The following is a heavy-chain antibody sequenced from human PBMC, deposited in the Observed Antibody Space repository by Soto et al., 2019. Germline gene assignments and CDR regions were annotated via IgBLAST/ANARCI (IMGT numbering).Heavy chain of an antibody. CDR2: IKSKSAGGTT. CDR1: GFTFSNAW. D-gene: IGHD3-22*01. CDR3: ARGHRSSGKIFDS. V-gene: IGHV3-15*01. J-gene: IGHJ4*02. Sequence: EVQLVESGGGLVKPGGSVRLSCAASGFTFSNAWMSWVRQAPGKGLEWVGRIKSKSAGGTTEYDATVKDRFTFPRDDSKNTLYLQMNSLTIEYTAVYYCARGHRSSGKIFDSWGQGTLVTVSS.